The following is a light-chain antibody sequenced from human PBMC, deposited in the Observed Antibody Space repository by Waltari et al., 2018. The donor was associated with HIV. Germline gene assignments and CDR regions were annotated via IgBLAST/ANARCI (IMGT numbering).Light chain of an antibody. J-gene: IGLJ3*02. CDR3: ASYTNNSAWV. V-gene: IGLV2-14*01. CDR1: GSDIGFHNS. CDR2: GVT. Sequence: QSALTQPPSASGSLGQSVTIPCTGTGSDIGFHNSISWYHLYPDKAPKLMIYGVTSRPSGISHRFSGSLSGNTASLTISGLQSVDEAQYFCASYTNNSAWVFGGGTRLTVL.